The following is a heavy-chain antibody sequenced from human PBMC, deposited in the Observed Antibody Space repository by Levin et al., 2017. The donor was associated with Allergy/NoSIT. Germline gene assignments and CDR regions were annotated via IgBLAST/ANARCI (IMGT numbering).Heavy chain of an antibody. V-gene: IGHV3-21*01. CDR3: ARAPGLVAATREG. Sequence: PGGSLRLSCAASGFTFSSYSMNWVRQAPGKGLERVSSISSSSSYIYYADSVKGRFTISRDNAKNSLYLQMNSLRAEDTAVYYCARAPGLVAATREGWGQGTLVTVSS. CDR2: ISSSSSYI. J-gene: IGHJ4*02. CDR1: GFTFSSYS. D-gene: IGHD2-15*01.